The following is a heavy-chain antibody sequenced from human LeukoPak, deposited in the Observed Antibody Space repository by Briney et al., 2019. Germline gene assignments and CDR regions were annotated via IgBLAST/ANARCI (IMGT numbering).Heavy chain of an antibody. Sequence: ASVKVSCKVSGYTLTELSMHWVRQAPGQGLEWVGWINPKNGGSNYARKFQGRVTMTRDRSISTAYMELSRLTSGDTAVYYCARASFWESPINWFAPWGQGTLVTVSS. J-gene: IGHJ5*02. D-gene: IGHD3-16*01. CDR1: GYTLTELS. CDR3: ARASFWESPINWFAP. CDR2: INPKNGGS. V-gene: IGHV1-2*02.